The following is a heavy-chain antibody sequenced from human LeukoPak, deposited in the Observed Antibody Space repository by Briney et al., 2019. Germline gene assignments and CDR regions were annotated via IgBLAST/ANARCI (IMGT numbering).Heavy chain of an antibody. Sequence: SKTLSLTCTVSGGSISSGDYYWSWIRQPPGKGLEWIGYIYYSGSTYYNPSLKSRVTISVDTSKNQFSLKLSSVTAADTAVYYCARGQGITIFGVVIEPLDYWGQGTLVAVSS. CDR3: ARGQGITIFGVVIEPLDY. CDR2: IYYSGST. CDR1: GGSISSGDYY. V-gene: IGHV4-30-4*08. D-gene: IGHD3-3*01. J-gene: IGHJ4*02.